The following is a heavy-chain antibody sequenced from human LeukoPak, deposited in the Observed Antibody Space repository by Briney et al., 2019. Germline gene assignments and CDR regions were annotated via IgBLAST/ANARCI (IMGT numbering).Heavy chain of an antibody. CDR1: GGSISSYY. V-gene: IGHV4-59*01. J-gene: IGHJ4*02. CDR2: IYYSGST. D-gene: IGHD6-13*01. CDR3: ARVAAGGNYSAY. Sequence: PSETLSLTCAVSGGSISSYYWSWIRQPPGKGLEWIGYIYYSGSTNYNPSLKSRVTISVDTSKNQFSLKLSSVTAADTAVYYCARVAAGGNYSAYCGQRTLVTVSS.